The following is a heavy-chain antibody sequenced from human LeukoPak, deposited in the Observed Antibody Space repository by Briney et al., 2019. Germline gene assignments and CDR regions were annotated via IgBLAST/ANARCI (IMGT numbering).Heavy chain of an antibody. Sequence: GGSLRLSCAASGFTFSNYAMNWVRQAPGKGLEWVSGVSASGYTFYADSVKGRFTISRDNSKNTLYLQMNSLGAEDTAIYFCAKQLNDFWSGYTAPPGYGMDVWGQGAAVIVSS. CDR3: AKQLNDFWSGYTAPPGYGMDV. CDR2: VSASGYT. V-gene: IGHV3-23*01. J-gene: IGHJ6*02. CDR1: GFTFSNYA. D-gene: IGHD3-3*01.